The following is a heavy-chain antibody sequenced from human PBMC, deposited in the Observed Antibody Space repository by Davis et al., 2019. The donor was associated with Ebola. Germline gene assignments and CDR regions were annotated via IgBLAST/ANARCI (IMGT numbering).Heavy chain of an antibody. CDR3: AREGFGRVVDAFDI. Sequence: PSETLSLTCTVSGYYISSGYYWGWIRQPPGKGLEWIGSIYHSGSTYYNPSLKSRVTISVDTSKNQFSLKLSSVTAADTAVYYCAREGFGRVVDAFDIWGQGTMVTVSS. CDR2: IYHSGST. D-gene: IGHD1-26*01. V-gene: IGHV4-38-2*02. J-gene: IGHJ3*02. CDR1: GYYISSGYY.